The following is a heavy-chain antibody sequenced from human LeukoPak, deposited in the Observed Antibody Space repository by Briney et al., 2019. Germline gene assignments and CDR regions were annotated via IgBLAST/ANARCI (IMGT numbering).Heavy chain of an antibody. Sequence: GASVKVSCKASGYTFTGYYMHWVRQAPGQGLEWMGWINPNSGGTNYAQKFQGWVTMTRDTSISTAYMELSRLRSDDTAVYYCARVGGSYYFPFDYWGQGTLVTVSS. V-gene: IGHV1-2*04. J-gene: IGHJ4*02. CDR3: ARVGGSYYFPFDY. CDR1: GYTFTGYY. D-gene: IGHD1-26*01. CDR2: INPNSGGT.